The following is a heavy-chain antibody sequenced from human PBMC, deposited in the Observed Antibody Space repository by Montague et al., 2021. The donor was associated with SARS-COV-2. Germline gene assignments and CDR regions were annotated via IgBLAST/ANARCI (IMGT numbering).Heavy chain of an antibody. CDR3: ARENTVTTFGGPYYIDS. CDR2: IYDSGST. V-gene: IGHV4-59*02. J-gene: IGHJ4*02. D-gene: IGHD4-17*01. Sequence: SETLSLTCTVSGSSVSSYYWSWIRQPPGKGLEWIGYIYDSGSTNYNPSLKSRVTISVDTSKNQFSLKLSSVTAADTAVYYCARENTVTTFGGPYYIDSWGQGTLVTVSA. CDR1: GSSVSSYY.